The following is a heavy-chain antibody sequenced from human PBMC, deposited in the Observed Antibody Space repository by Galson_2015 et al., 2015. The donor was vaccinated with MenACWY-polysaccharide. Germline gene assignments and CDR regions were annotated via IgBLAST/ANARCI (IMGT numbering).Heavy chain of an antibody. CDR3: ATAPSLHVGQH. J-gene: IGHJ1*01. CDR2: IKQDGSEK. D-gene: IGHD5-24*01. V-gene: IGHV3-7*01. Sequence: SLRLSCAASGFTFSTYWMTWGRQAPGKGLEWVANIKQDGSEKYYVDSVKGRFTISRDNAENSLYLQMNSLRAEDTAVYYCATAPSLHVGQHSGPGTLVIVSS. CDR1: GFTFSTYW.